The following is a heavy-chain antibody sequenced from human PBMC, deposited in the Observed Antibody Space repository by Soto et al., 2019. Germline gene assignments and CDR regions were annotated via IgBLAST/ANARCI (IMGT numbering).Heavy chain of an antibody. CDR1: GGTFSSYA. CDR3: ARSQGSSTSLEIYYCYYYGMDV. CDR2: IIPISGTA. Sequence: QVQLVQSGAEVKKPGSSVKVSCKASGGTFSSYAISWVRQAPGQGLEWMGGIIPISGTANYAQKFQGRVTSTADESTSTAYMELSSLRSEDTAVYYCARSQGSSTSLEIYYCYYYGMDVWGQGTTVTASS. D-gene: IGHD2-2*01. J-gene: IGHJ6*02. V-gene: IGHV1-69*01.